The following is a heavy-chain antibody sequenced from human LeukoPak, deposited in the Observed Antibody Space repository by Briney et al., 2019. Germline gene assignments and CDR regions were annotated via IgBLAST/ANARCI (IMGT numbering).Heavy chain of an antibody. Sequence: GASVKVSCKASGYTFTGYYMHWVRQAPGQGLEWMGWINPNSGGTNYAQKFQGRVTMTRDTSISTAYMELSRLRSDDTAVYYCATVGGYSYGYYWAVYYYGMDVWGQGTTVTVSS. CDR2: INPNSGGT. CDR3: ATVGGYSYGYYWAVYYYGMDV. V-gene: IGHV1-2*02. D-gene: IGHD5-18*01. CDR1: GYTFTGYY. J-gene: IGHJ6*02.